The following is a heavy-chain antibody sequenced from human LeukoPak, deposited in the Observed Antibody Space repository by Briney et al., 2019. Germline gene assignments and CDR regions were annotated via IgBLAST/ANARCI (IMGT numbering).Heavy chain of an antibody. Sequence: GGSLILFCAASGFTFSDYYMSWIRQAPGKGLEWVSYISSSGSTIYYADSVKGRFTISRDTSKDTVYLQMHSLRAEDTAVYYCAKGDVLPSYPTFDYWGQGTLVTVSS. CDR2: ISSSGSTI. CDR3: AKGDVLPSYPTFDY. D-gene: IGHD3-9*01. V-gene: IGHV3-11*01. CDR1: GFTFSDYY. J-gene: IGHJ4*02.